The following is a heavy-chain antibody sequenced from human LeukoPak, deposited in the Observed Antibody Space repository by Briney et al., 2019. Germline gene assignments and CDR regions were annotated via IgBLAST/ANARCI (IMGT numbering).Heavy chain of an antibody. D-gene: IGHD3-22*01. CDR1: GVSISSGGYY. Sequence: SETLSLTCTVSGVSISSGGYYWSWIRQHPGKGLEWIGYIYYSGNTYYNPSLKSRVTISVDTSKNQFSLKLSSVTAADTAVYYCARDHRLYYDSSGYYPWGQGTLVTVSS. CDR2: IYYSGNT. J-gene: IGHJ5*02. CDR3: ARDHRLYYDSSGYYP. V-gene: IGHV4-31*03.